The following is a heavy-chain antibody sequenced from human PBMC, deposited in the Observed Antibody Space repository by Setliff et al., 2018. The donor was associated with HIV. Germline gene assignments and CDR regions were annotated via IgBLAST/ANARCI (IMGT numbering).Heavy chain of an antibody. J-gene: IGHJ6*02. CDR1: GYTFSSYG. V-gene: IGHV1-8*02. Sequence: ASVKVSCKASGYTFSSYGISWVRQAPGQGLEWMGWISPSDGYTDYAQKFRDRVTLTRNTSISTAYMELSSLRSEDTAVYYCARDLAYCGGDCYYGMDVWGQGTTVTVSS. CDR2: ISPSDGYT. D-gene: IGHD2-21*01. CDR3: ARDLAYCGGDCYYGMDV.